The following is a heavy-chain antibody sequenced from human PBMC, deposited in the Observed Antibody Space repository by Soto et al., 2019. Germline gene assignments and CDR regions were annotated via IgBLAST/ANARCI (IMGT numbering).Heavy chain of an antibody. CDR2: INPNSGGT. CDR3: ARDKDIVATIGRVYYGMDV. J-gene: IGHJ6*02. D-gene: IGHD5-12*01. V-gene: IGHV1-2*02. CDR1: GYTFTGYC. Sequence: ASVKVSCKASGYTFTGYCMHWVRQAPGQGLEWMGWINPNSGGTNYAQKFQGRVTMTRDTSISTAYMELSRLRSDDTAVYYCARDKDIVATIGRVYYGMDVWGQGTTVTVSS.